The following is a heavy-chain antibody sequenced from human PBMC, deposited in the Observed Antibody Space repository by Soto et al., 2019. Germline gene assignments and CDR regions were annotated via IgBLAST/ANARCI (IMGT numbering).Heavy chain of an antibody. CDR3: ATTSSGYYLYGMDV. V-gene: IGHV3-30-3*01. J-gene: IGHJ6*02. CDR2: ISDDGNYK. Sequence: QVQLVESGGGVVQPGRSLRLSCAASGFTFSSYAMHWVRQAPGKGLEWVAIISDDGNYKYSADSVKGRFTISRDNSKNTLYLKMNSLRAEDTAVYYCATTSSGYYLYGMDVWGQGTTVTVSS. D-gene: IGHD6-6*01. CDR1: GFTFSSYA.